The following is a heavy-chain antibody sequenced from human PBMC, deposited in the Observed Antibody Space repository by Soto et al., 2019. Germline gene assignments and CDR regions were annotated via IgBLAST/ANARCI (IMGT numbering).Heavy chain of an antibody. Sequence: QVQLVESGGGVVQPGRSLRLPCAASGFTFRNYVMHWVRQAPGKGLEWVAVIWNDGSNKYYADSVKGRFTISRDNSRNTLYLQMSSLRAEDTAVYYCARVDHYESSGYYYYYGMDVWGQGTTVTVSS. J-gene: IGHJ6*02. V-gene: IGHV3-33*01. CDR2: IWNDGSNK. CDR1: GFTFRNYV. D-gene: IGHD3-22*01. CDR3: ARVDHYESSGYYYYYGMDV.